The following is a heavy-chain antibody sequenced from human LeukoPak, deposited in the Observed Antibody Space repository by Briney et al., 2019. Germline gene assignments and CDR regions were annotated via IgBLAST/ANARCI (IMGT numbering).Heavy chain of an antibody. J-gene: IGHJ3*02. CDR2: ISAYNGNT. CDR3: ARDQWGPNINDAFDI. D-gene: IGHD1-26*01. Sequence: GASVKVSCKASGYTFTSYGISWVRQAPGQGLEWMGWISAYNGNTNYAQKLQGRVTMTTDTSTSTAYMELRSLRSDDTAVYYCARDQWGPNINDAFDIWGQGTMVTVSS. V-gene: IGHV1-18*01. CDR1: GYTFTSYG.